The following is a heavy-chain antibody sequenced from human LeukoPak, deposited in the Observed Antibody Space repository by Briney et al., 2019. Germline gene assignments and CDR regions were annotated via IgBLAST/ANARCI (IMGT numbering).Heavy chain of an antibody. Sequence: GGSLRLSCTASGFTFGDYAMSWVRQAPGKGLEWVGLIRSKAFGGTTEYAASVKGRFTISRDESKSIAYLQMNSLKTEDTAVYYCTRGPDLDTVLGRGLMFTVLFVFWGQGTLVTVSS. CDR2: IRSKAFGGTT. J-gene: IGHJ4*02. V-gene: IGHV3-49*04. CDR1: GFTFGDYA. D-gene: IGHD5-18*01. CDR3: TRGPDLDTVLGRGLMFTVLFVF.